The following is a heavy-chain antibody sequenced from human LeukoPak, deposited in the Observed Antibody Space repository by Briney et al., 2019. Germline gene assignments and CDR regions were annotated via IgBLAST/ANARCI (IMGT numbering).Heavy chain of an antibody. V-gene: IGHV3-74*01. CDR2: IDSDGSST. J-gene: IGHJ4*02. Sequence: GVLRLSCAASGFTFSCCWMHWVRQAPGKGLVWVSRIDSDGSSTNYADSVRGRFTISRDNAKNTLYLQMNSLRAEDTAVYYCAVTTVGFDYWGQGSLVTVSS. CDR1: GFTFSCCW. CDR3: AVTTVGFDY. D-gene: IGHD4-23*01.